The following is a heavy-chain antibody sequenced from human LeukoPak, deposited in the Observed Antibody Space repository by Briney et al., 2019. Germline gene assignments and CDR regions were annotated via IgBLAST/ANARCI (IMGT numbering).Heavy chain of an antibody. D-gene: IGHD2-15*01. Sequence: PGGSLRLSCAASGFTFSSYWMSWVRQAPGKGLEWVANIKQDGSEKYYVDSVKGRFTISRDNAKNSLYLQMDSLRAEDTAVYYCARENCGGSCYEASWFDPWGQGTLVTVSS. V-gene: IGHV3-7*01. CDR2: IKQDGSEK. J-gene: IGHJ5*02. CDR3: ARENCGGSCYEASWFDP. CDR1: GFTFSSYW.